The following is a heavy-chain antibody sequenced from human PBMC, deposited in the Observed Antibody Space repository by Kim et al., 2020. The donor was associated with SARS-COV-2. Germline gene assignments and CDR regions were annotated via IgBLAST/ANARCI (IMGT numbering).Heavy chain of an antibody. CDR1: GGSISTYY. J-gene: IGHJ5*02. Sequence: SETLSLTCTVSGGSISTYYWSWIRQPAGKGLEWMGRIYSSGTTNYNPSLKSRVTMSVDTSKNQFSLKLRSVTAADTAVYYCARGRVHNAITVAGGWFDPWGQGTLVTVSS. CDR2: IYSSGTT. CDR3: ARGRVHNAITVAGGWFDP. V-gene: IGHV4-4*07. D-gene: IGHD6-19*01.